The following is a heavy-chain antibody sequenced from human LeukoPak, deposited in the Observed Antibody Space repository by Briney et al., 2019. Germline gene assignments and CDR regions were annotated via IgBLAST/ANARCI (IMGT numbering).Heavy chain of an antibody. CDR1: GFTFSNYA. CDR2: ISESDNST. Sequence: GGSLRLSCAASGFTFSNYALSWVRQAPGKGLEWVSAISESDNSTYYADSVKGRFTISRDNAKNSLYLQMNSLRAEDTAVYYCARETPRRGETRDGYRWGQGTLVTVSS. CDR3: ARETPRRGETRDGYR. D-gene: IGHD5-24*01. J-gene: IGHJ4*02. V-gene: IGHV3-23*01.